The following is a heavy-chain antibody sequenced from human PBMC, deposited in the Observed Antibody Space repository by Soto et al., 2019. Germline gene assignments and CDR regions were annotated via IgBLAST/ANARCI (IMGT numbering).Heavy chain of an antibody. V-gene: IGHV3-21*01. Sequence: PGGYLRLSCAASGFTFSSYSMNWVRQAPGKGLEWVSSISSSSSYIYYADSVKGRFTISRDNAKNSLYLQMNSLRAEDTAVYYCAREQNIVVVPSTSWAGYYGMHVWGQRTTGTGSS. J-gene: IGHJ6*02. CDR2: ISSSSSYI. CDR1: GFTFSSYS. CDR3: AREQNIVVVPSTSWAGYYGMHV. D-gene: IGHD2-2*01.